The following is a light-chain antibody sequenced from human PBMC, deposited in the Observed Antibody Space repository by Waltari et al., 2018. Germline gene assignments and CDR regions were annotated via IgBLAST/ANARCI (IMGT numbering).Light chain of an antibody. CDR1: SSDIGGSDF. J-gene: IGLJ3*02. CDR2: EVT. CDR3: TSYTTSTTVL. V-gene: IGLV2-14*01. Sequence: QSALTQPASVSGSPGQSITISCPGTSSDIGGSDFVSWYQQYPGMAPKLMIYEVTNRPSGVSGRFSGSKSGTTASLTISGLQPEDEADYYCTSYTTSTTVLFGGGTKVTVL.